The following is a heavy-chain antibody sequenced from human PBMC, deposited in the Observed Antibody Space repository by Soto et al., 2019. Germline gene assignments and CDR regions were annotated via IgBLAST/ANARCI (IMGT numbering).Heavy chain of an antibody. CDR3: ARVLRGVVNWFDP. D-gene: IGHD3-10*01. CDR2: IATYNSNK. CDR1: GDTFTNFG. Sequence: AASVKVSCKTSGDTFTNFGLSWVRQAPGQGLEWMGWIATYNSNKNYAQKFQGRLTLTTDTSTSTGYMELKSLEYDDTAVYYCARVLRGVVNWFDPWGQGTLVTSPQ. V-gene: IGHV1-18*01. J-gene: IGHJ5*02.